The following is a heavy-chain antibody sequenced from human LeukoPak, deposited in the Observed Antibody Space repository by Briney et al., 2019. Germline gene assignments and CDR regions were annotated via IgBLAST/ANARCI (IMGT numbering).Heavy chain of an antibody. D-gene: IGHD7-27*01. CDR2: INHSGST. Sequence: PSETLSLTCAVYGGSFSGYYWSWIRQPPGKGLEWIGEINHSGSTNYNPSLKSRVTISVDTSKNQFSLKLSSVTAADTAVYYCASDRPLLGIGYWGQGTLVTVSS. CDR3: ASDRPLLGIGY. J-gene: IGHJ4*02. V-gene: IGHV4-34*01. CDR1: GGSFSGYY.